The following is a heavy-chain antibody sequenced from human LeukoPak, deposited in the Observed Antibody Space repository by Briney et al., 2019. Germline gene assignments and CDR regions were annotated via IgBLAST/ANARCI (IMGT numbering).Heavy chain of an antibody. CDR3: ARDKSETYGDYDHFDY. CDR1: GFTFSSYS. Sequence: PGGSLRLSCAASGFTFSSYSMNWVRQAPGKGLEWVSYISSSSTIYYADSVKGRFTISRDNAKNSLYLQMNSLRAEDTAVYYCARDKSETYGDYDHFDYWGQGTLVTVSS. J-gene: IGHJ4*02. D-gene: IGHD4-17*01. V-gene: IGHV3-48*04. CDR2: ISSSSTI.